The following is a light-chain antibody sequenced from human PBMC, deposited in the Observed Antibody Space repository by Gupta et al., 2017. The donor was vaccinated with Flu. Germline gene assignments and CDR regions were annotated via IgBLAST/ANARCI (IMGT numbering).Light chain of an antibody. CDR3: MQSQHGLT. J-gene: IGKJ4*01. CDR1: QSLLKSNGSNY. V-gene: IGKV2-28*01. CDR2: VSS. Sequence: DIVMTQYPLSLPVATGESASMSCRSSQSLLKSNGSNYLVWYLQRPGRSPQLLIYVSSPRASGVPDRFSGSGSGTDFTLKISRVEAEDVGVYYCMQSQHGLTFGGGTKMEI.